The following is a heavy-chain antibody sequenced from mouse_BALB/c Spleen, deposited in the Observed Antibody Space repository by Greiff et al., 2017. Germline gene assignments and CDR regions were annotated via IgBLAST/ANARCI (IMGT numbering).Heavy chain of an antibody. CDR1: GYSFTGYF. J-gene: IGHJ3*01. D-gene: IGHD2-14*01. CDR3: ARSEDYRYDGPFAY. Sequence: EVQLQQSGPELVKPGASVKISCKASGYSFTGYFMNWVMQSHGKSLEWIGRINPYNGDTFYNQKFKGKATLTVDKSSSTAHMELRSLASEDSAVYYCARSEDYRYDGPFAYWGQGTLVTVSA. CDR2: INPYNGDT. V-gene: IGHV1-20*02.